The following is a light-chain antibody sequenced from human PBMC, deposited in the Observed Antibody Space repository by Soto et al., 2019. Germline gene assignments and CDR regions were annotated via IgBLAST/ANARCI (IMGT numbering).Light chain of an antibody. CDR3: QHCHILPWT. Sequence: DIQMTQSPSSLSASVGDRVTITYQASQDITNHLHWYQQKPGKAPKLLIYDASNLETGVPSRFSGSGFGTYVTYIINNLQPEDFATYFCQHCHILPWTFGQGTKVEIK. CDR1: QDITNH. J-gene: IGKJ1*01. V-gene: IGKV1-33*01. CDR2: DAS.